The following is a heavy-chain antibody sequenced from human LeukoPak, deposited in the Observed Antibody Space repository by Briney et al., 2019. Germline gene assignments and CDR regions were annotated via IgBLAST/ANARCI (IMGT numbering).Heavy chain of an antibody. CDR1: GFTFSSYG. V-gene: IGHV3-30*18. J-gene: IGHJ6*03. CDR3: AKDGGIVVVPATYYMDV. CDR2: ISHDGSNK. D-gene: IGHD2-2*01. Sequence: GGSLRLSCAASGFTFSSYGMHWVRQAPGKGLQWVALISHDGSNKYYADSVRGRFTISRDNSKNTLYLQMNSLRAEDTAVYYCAKDGGIVVVPATYYMDVWGKGTTVIVSS.